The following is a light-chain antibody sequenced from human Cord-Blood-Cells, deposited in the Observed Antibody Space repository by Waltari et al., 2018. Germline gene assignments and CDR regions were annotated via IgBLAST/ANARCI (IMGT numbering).Light chain of an antibody. CDR1: SSDVGGSKY. J-gene: IGLJ1*01. V-gene: IGLV2-14*01. CDR2: DVS. Sequence: QSALTQPASASGSPGQSITISCPGTSSDVGGSKYVSRYQQHPGNAPKLMIYDVSNRPSGVSNRFSGAKSGNTASLTISGLQAEDEADYYCSSYTSSSTLYVFGTGTKVTVL. CDR3: SSYTSSSTLYV.